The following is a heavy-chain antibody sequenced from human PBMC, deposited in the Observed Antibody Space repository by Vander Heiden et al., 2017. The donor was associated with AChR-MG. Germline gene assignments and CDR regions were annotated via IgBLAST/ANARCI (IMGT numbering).Heavy chain of an antibody. J-gene: IGHJ3*02. Sequence: QVELVESGGGLVQPGRSLRLACEASGFTFSAHPHGLPWFRQAPGKGLEGVAAVSVEGRDENYPDSGKGRFSSSRDNSKNTLYLQMNSLRAEDTAMYHWGRGAGSWNLDMWGQGTMVTVSS. V-gene: IGHV3-30*03. CDR3: GRGAGSWNLDM. CDR1: GFTFSAHPHG. CDR2: VSVEGRDE. D-gene: IGHD1-1*01.